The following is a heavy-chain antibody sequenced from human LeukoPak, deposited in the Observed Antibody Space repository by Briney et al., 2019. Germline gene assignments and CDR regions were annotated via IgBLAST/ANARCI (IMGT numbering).Heavy chain of an antibody. CDR3: ARGFPRYYDSSGYYPYYYYYMDV. CDR2: INHSGST. CDR1: GGSFSGYY. V-gene: IGHV4-34*01. Sequence: SETLSLTCAVYGGSFSGYYWSWIRQPPGKGLEWIGEINHSGSTNYNPSLKSRVTISVDTSKNQFSLKLSSVTAADTAVYYCARGFPRYYDSSGYYPYYYYYMDVWGKGTTVTVSS. D-gene: IGHD3-22*01. J-gene: IGHJ6*03.